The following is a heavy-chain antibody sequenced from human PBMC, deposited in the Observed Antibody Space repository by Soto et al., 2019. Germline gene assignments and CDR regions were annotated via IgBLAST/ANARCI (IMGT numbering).Heavy chain of an antibody. V-gene: IGHV3-30*18. CDR2: ISSDERNK. D-gene: IGHD3-3*01. J-gene: IGHJ4*02. CDR3: AKDQNVLRFLEWLTALDY. Sequence: RRLSCAASGFTFRSHGMHWVRQAPGKGLEWVAVISSDERNKYYGDSVKGRFTISRDNSKNTLYLHMNSLRIEDTAVYYCAKDQNVLRFLEWLTALDYWGQGTLVTVSS. CDR1: GFTFRSHG.